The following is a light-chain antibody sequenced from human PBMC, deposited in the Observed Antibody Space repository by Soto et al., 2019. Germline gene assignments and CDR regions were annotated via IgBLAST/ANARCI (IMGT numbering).Light chain of an antibody. Sequence: QSALTQPASVSGSPGQSITISCTGTSSDVGGYDAVSWYQHHPGKAPKLMIYDVSNRPTGVSNRFSGSKSGNTASLTISGLQAEDEADYGNSHTSRNLVLFGGGTKVTVL. J-gene: IGLJ2*01. V-gene: IGLV2-14*03. CDR1: SSDVGGYDA. CDR2: DVS. CDR3: NSHTSRNLVL.